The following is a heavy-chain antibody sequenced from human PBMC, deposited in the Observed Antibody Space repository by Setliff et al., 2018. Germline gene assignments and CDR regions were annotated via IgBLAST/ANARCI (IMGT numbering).Heavy chain of an antibody. Sequence: PSETLSLTCTVSGVSISDFFWSWLRQPPGKGLEYIGFTYYSGDTNYNPSLKSRVTISVDTSKNQLSLKLSSVTAADTAVYYCATLSRMTGYSGWFDPWGQGTLVTVSS. D-gene: IGHD3-9*01. V-gene: IGHV4-59*01. CDR1: GVSISDFF. CDR2: TYYSGDT. J-gene: IGHJ5*02. CDR3: ATLSRMTGYSGWFDP.